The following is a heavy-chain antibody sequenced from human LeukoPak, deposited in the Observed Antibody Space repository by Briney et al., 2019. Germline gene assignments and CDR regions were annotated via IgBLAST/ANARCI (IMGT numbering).Heavy chain of an antibody. CDR1: GDSFSSNSAA. D-gene: IGHD2-21*02. J-gene: IGHJ5*02. Sequence: SQTLSLTCAISGDSFSSNSAAWNWIRQSPSRGLEWLGRTYYRSKWYNDYAVSVKSRITINPDTSKNQFSLQLNSVTPEDTAVYYCARAVSTRLLSGFDPWGQGTLVTVSS. CDR3: ARAVSTRLLSGFDP. V-gene: IGHV6-1*01. CDR2: TYYRSKWYN.